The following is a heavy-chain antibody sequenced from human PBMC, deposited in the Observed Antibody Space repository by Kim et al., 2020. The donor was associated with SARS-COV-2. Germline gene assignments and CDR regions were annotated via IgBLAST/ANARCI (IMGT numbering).Heavy chain of an antibody. D-gene: IGHD2-15*01. J-gene: IGHJ6*02. V-gene: IGHV3-30*18. CDR1: GFTFSSYG. CDR2: ISYDGSNK. Sequence: GGSLRLSCAASGFTFSSYGMHWVRQAPGKGLEWVAVISYDGSNKYYADSVKGRFTISRDNSKNTLYLQMNSLRAEDTAVYYCANLDCSGGSCYSVYYYYYGMDVWGQGTTVTVSS. CDR3: ANLDCSGGSCYSVYYYYYGMDV.